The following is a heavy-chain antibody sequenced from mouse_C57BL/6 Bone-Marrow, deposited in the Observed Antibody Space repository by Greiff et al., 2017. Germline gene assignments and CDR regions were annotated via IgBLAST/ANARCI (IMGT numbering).Heavy chain of an antibody. J-gene: IGHJ4*01. CDR2: ISDGGSYT. D-gene: IGHD4-1*01. Sequence: EVQRVESGGGLVKPGGSLKLSCAASGFTFSSYAMSWVRQTPEKRLEWVATISDGGSYTYYPDNVKGRFTISRDNAKNNLYLQMSHLKSEDTAMYYCARGASWDGMDYWGQGTSVTVSS. CDR1: GFTFSSYA. CDR3: ARGASWDGMDY. V-gene: IGHV5-4*01.